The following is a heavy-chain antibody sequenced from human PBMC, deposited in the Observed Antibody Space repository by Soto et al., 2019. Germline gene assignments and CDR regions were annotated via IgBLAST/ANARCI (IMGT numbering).Heavy chain of an antibody. J-gene: IGHJ6*02. D-gene: IGHD1-26*01. CDR3: ATYSMGVYYGMDV. Sequence: SETLSLTCNVYHESFSGYYWGWIRQPPGKGLEWIGSIYHSGSTYYNPSLKSRVTISVDTSKNQFSLKLSSVTAADTAVYYCATYSMGVYYGMDVWGQGTTVTVSS. V-gene: IGHV4-38-2*02. CDR1: HESFSGYY. CDR2: IYHSGST.